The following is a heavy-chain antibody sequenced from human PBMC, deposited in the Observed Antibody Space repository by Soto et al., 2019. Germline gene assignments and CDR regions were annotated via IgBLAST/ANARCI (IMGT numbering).Heavy chain of an antibody. Sequence: QVQLVQSGAEVKKPGSSVKVSCKASGGTFSSYAISWVRQAPGQGLEWMGGISPIFGTANYAQKFQGRVTITADESTSTAYMELSSLRSEDTAVYYCARDRMILGYCSGGSCFGWFDPWGQGTLVTVSS. V-gene: IGHV1-69*01. J-gene: IGHJ5*02. CDR1: GGTFSSYA. CDR2: ISPIFGTA. D-gene: IGHD2-15*01. CDR3: ARDRMILGYCSGGSCFGWFDP.